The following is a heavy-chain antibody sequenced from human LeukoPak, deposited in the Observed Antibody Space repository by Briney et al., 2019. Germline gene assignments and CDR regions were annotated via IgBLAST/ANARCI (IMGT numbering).Heavy chain of an antibody. CDR1: GFTFRHYW. V-gene: IGHV3-74*03. CDR2: TNSDGSDT. Sequence: GGSLRLSCAASGFTFRHYWIHWVRQAPGKGPVGVSRTNSDGSDTTFADSVKGRFTISRDNAKNTLYLQMKSLRAEDTAVYYCARDRRASMSYNGMDVWGPGTTVIVSS. J-gene: IGHJ6*02. CDR3: ARDRRASMSYNGMDV. D-gene: IGHD3-10*01.